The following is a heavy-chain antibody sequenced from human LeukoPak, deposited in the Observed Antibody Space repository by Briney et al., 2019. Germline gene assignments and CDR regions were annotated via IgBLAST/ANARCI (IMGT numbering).Heavy chain of an antibody. J-gene: IGHJ4*02. V-gene: IGHV3-30*02. D-gene: IGHD6-19*01. CDR1: GFTFSSYG. Sequence: GGSLRLSCTASGFTFSSYGMHWVRQATGKGLEWVAYISYEGSNKKEADSVKGRFTISRDNAKNSLYLQMSSLRAEDTAVYYCTRVLYSSGWYEDHYWGQGTLVTVSS. CDR2: ISYEGSNK. CDR3: TRVLYSSGWYEDHY.